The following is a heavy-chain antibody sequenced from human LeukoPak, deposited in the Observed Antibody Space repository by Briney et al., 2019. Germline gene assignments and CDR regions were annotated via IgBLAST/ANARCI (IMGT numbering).Heavy chain of an antibody. CDR1: GGTFSSYA. D-gene: IGHD3-22*01. CDR3: AREYYDSSGFVRWFDP. J-gene: IGHJ5*02. CDR2: IIPIFGTA. Sequence: SVKVSCKASGGTFSSYAISWVRQAPGQGLEWMGGIIPIFGTANYAQKFQGRVTITADKSTSTAYMELSSLRSEDTAVYYCAREYYDSSGFVRWFDPWGQGTLVTVSS. V-gene: IGHV1-69*06.